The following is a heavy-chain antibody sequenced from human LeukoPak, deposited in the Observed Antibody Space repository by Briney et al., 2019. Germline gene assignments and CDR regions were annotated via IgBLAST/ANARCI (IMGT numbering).Heavy chain of an antibody. D-gene: IGHD1-26*01. V-gene: IGHV1-2*02. J-gene: IGHJ5*02. Sequence: GASVKVSCKASGYTFTGYYMHWVRQAPGQGLEWMGWINPNSGGTNYAQKFQGRVTMTRDTSISTAYMELSRLRSDDTAVYYCARDLGATSLYWFDPWGQGTLVTVSS. CDR2: INPNSGGT. CDR3: ARDLGATSLYWFDP. CDR1: GYTFTGYY.